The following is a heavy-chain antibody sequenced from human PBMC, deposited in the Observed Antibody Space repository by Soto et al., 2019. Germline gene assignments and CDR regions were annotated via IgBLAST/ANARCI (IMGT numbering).Heavy chain of an antibody. CDR2: ISYSGST. Sequence: SETLSLTCTVSSDSVSSYYWSWIRQPPGKRLEWIGYISYSGSTDYNPSLKSRVTISGDTSKNQFSLKVSSVTAADTAVYYCARGTSWQLPFDYWGQGTLVTVSS. J-gene: IGHJ4*02. V-gene: IGHV4-59*02. CDR3: ARGTSWQLPFDY. D-gene: IGHD6-13*01. CDR1: SDSVSSYY.